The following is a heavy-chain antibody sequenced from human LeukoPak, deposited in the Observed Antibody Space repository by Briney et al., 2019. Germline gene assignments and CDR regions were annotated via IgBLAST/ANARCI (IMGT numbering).Heavy chain of an antibody. J-gene: IGHJ4*02. D-gene: IGHD6-19*01. V-gene: IGHV4-4*07. CDR3: ARVYSTGWSFFDY. Sequence: SETLSLTCTVSGGSISGYDWSWIRQPAGKGLEWIGRIYSSGSTSYNPSLNSRVTISIDKSKTQFSLKLRSVTAADTAVYFCARVYSTGWSFFDYWGQGTLVTVSS. CDR1: GGSISGYD. CDR2: IYSSGST.